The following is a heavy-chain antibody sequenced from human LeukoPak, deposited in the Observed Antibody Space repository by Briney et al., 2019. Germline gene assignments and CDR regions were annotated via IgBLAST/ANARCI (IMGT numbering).Heavy chain of an antibody. CDR1: GYTFTNYY. D-gene: IGHD2-2*01. CDR3: ARDSSTSSLADP. J-gene: IGHJ5*02. CDR2: INPSGGGT. V-gene: IGHV1-46*01. Sequence: ASVKVSCKASGYTFTNYYIHWVRQAPGQGREWMGIINPSGGGTSYAQKLQGRLTMTRDTPTSTVYMELTSLRSEDTAVYYCARDSSTSSLADPWGQGTLVTVSS.